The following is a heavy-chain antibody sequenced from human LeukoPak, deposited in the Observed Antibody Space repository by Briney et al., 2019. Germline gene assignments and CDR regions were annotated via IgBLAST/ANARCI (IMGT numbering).Heavy chain of an antibody. CDR2: ISSSSSYI. D-gene: IGHD2-15*01. CDR3: ARKDGQGMDY. J-gene: IGHJ4*02. V-gene: IGHV3-21*01. CDR1: GFTFSSYS. Sequence: GGSLRLSCAASGFTFSSYSMNWVRQAPGKGLEWVSSISSSSSYIYYADSLKGRFTISRDNAKNSLFLQMNSLRAEDTAVYYCARKDGQGMDYWGQGTLVTVSS.